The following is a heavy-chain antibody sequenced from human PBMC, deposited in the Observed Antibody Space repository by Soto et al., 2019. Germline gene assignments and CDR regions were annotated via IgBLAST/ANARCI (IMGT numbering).Heavy chain of an antibody. CDR2: IYPDDADT. V-gene: IGHV5-51*01. CDR3: ARSIYGTGGYYSDY. Sequence: LKISCKASGYTFTNYWIAWVRQMSGKGLEWVGVIYPDDADTTYGPTFQGQVTISADKSLNTAYLQWGSLEVSDTAMYFCARSIYGTGGYYSDYWGQGTPVTVSS. J-gene: IGHJ4*02. D-gene: IGHD3-10*01. CDR1: GYTFTNYW.